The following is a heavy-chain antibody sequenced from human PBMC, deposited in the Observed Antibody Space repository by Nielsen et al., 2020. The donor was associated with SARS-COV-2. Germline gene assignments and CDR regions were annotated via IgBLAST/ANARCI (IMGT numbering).Heavy chain of an antibody. CDR1: GFTFSSYG. CDR3: ARDPCSSTSCYKCLIYYYYYGMDV. Sequence: GSLRLSCAASGFTFSSYGMHWVRQAPGKGLEWVAVIWYDGSNKYYADSVKGRFTISRDNSKNTLYLQMNSLRAEDTAVYYCARDPCSSTSCYKCLIYYYYYGMDVWGQGTTVTVSS. V-gene: IGHV3-33*01. CDR2: IWYDGSNK. J-gene: IGHJ6*02. D-gene: IGHD2-2*02.